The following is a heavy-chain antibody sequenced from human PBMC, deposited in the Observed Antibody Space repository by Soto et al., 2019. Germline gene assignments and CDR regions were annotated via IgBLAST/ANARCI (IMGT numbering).Heavy chain of an antibody. Sequence: PVGSLRLSCAASGFTFTTYWMSWVRQAPGKGLEWVANIKQDGSEKYYVDSVKGRFTISRDNAKNSLYLQMNSLRAEDTALYYCARVYPGSGWPYHYYGMDVWGQGTTVTVS. J-gene: IGHJ6*02. D-gene: IGHD6-19*01. V-gene: IGHV3-7*01. CDR3: ARVYPGSGWPYHYYGMDV. CDR2: IKQDGSEK. CDR1: GFTFTTYW.